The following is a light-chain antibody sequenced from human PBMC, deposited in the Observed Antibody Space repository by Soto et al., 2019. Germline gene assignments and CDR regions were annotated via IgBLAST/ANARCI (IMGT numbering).Light chain of an antibody. CDR3: HQYYSAPYT. CDR2: WAS. J-gene: IGKJ2*01. CDR1: QSVLYSSHNKNY. Sequence: DIVMTQSPDSLAVSLGERATINCKSSQSVLYSSHNKNYLAWYQQKPGQPPKLLIYWASTRESGVPDRFSGSGSGTDFTLTISSLQSEDVAVYYCHQYYSAPYTFGQGTKLEIK. V-gene: IGKV4-1*01.